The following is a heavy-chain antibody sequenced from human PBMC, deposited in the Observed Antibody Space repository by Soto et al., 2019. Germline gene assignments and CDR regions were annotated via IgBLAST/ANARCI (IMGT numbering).Heavy chain of an antibody. CDR2: ISYDGSNK. V-gene: IGHV3-30*18. Sequence: GGSLRLSCAASGFTFSSYGMHWVRQAPGKGLEWVAVISYDGSNKYYADSVKGRFTISRDNSKNTLYLQMNSLRAEDTAVYYCAKSIESSGYSSGWFPDYYYYGMDVWGQGTTVTVSS. CDR1: GFTFSSYG. J-gene: IGHJ6*02. D-gene: IGHD6-19*01. CDR3: AKSIESSGYSSGWFPDYYYYGMDV.